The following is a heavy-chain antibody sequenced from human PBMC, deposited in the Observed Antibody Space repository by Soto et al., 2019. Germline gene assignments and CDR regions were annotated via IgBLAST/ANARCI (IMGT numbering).Heavy chain of an antibody. CDR3: AKDWGRYCSGRTCYLFDY. CDR1: GFTFSSYV. J-gene: IGHJ4*02. Sequence: QVRLVESGGGVVQPGRSLRLSCAASGFTFSSYVMHWVRQAPGKGLEWVAVISYDGSNKYYSDSVKGRFTISRDNSKNTLDLQMNSLRAEDTAVYYCAKDWGRYCSGRTCYLFDYWGQGTLVTVSS. V-gene: IGHV3-30*18. D-gene: IGHD2-15*01. CDR2: ISYDGSNK.